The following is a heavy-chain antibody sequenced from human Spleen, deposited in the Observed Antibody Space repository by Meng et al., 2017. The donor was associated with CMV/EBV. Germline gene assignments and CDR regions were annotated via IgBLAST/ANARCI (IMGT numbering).Heavy chain of an antibody. V-gene: IGHV1-69*02. J-gene: IGHJ6*02. CDR2: IIPILDIA. CDR1: GGSVSRYT. D-gene: IGHD6-6*01. Sequence: SVKVSCKASGGSVSRYTLNWVRQAPGQGLEWMGRIIPILDIANSAQKFQGRVTITADKSTSTAYMELSSLRSEDTAVYYCALSIAARQLYYYYGMDVWGQGTTVTVSS. CDR3: ALSIAARQLYYYYGMDV.